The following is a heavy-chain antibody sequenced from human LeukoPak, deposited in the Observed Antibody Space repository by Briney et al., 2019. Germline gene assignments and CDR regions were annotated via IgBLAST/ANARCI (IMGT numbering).Heavy chain of an antibody. CDR2: ISSSGRTT. D-gene: IGHD1-26*01. CDR3: ATSGTYSFDY. Sequence: PGGSLRLSCAASGFTFSNYNMNWVRQAPGKGLEWISYISSSGRTTNYADSVKGRFTISRDNAKNSLYLQMNSLKDGDTAVYYCATSGTYSFDYWGQGPLVTVSS. V-gene: IGHV3-48*02. CDR1: GFTFSNYN. J-gene: IGHJ4*02.